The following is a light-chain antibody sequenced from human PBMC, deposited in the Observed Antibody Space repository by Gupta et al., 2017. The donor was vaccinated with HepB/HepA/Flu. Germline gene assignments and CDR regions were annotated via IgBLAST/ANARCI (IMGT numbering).Light chain of an antibody. CDR1: SSNIGSET. J-gene: IGLJ2*01. V-gene: IGLV1-44*01. Sequence: QSVLTQPPSASGTTGQRVTIACSGSSSNIGSETVNWYQQLPGTAPKLLIYSNNQRPSGVPDRFSGSKSGTSASLAIGGLQAEDEADYYCAAWDDSRNGVVFGGGTKLTVL. CDR2: SNN. CDR3: AAWDDSRNGVV.